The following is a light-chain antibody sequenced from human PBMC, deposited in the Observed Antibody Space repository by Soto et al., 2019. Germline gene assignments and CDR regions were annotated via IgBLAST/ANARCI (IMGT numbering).Light chain of an antibody. CDR1: SGSVSANHF. CDR3: VLYMGSGISGV. J-gene: IGLJ2*01. Sequence: QAVVTQELSLSVSPGGTVTFTCGLSSGSVSANHFPSWYQQTPGQAPHTLIYRTNSRSSGVPDRFSGSILGNKAALTITGAQADDECDYYCVLYMGSGISGVFGGGTKLTVL. CDR2: RTN. V-gene: IGLV8-61*01.